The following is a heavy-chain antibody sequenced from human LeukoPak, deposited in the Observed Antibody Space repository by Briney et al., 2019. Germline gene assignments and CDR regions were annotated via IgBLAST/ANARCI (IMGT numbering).Heavy chain of an antibody. D-gene: IGHD6-19*01. CDR1: GFTFSNAW. J-gene: IGHJ6*02. CDR2: IKSKTDGGTT. Sequence: GGSLRLSCAASGFTFSNAWMSWVRQAPGKGLEWVGRIKSKTDGGTTDYAAPVKGRFTISRDDSKNTLYLQMNSLRAEDTAVYYCARTREQWLEPSRRDYYYGMDVWGQGTTVTVSS. V-gene: IGHV3-15*01. CDR3: ARTREQWLEPSRRDYYYGMDV.